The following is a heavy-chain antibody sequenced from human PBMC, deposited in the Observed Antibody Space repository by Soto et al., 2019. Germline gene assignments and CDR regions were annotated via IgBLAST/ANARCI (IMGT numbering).Heavy chain of an antibody. J-gene: IGHJ4*01. Sequence: EVEVVESGGGLVQPGGSLRLSCAASGFTFRNYWMHWVRQVPGRGLVWVSRIDHEGIGTSYADSVKGRFTISRDNAKNMVYLEMNSLRAEDTVVYYCGSVFELWGHGTLVTVSS. CDR3: GSVFEL. V-gene: IGHV3-74*01. CDR2: IDHEGIGT. CDR1: GFTFRNYW.